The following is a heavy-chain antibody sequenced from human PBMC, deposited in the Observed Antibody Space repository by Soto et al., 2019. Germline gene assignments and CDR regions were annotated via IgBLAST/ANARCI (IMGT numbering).Heavy chain of an antibody. CDR3: ARGWGYDSTDYYYAY. Sequence: QVQLVQSGAEVRKPGSSVRVSCKASGGSFNRHTISWVRQAPGQGLDWMGGIIPIFGTANHAQKFQGRVTIIADESTSTVYMELSSLRSDDTAICYCARGWGYDSTDYYYAYWGQGTLVIVSS. V-gene: IGHV1-69*01. CDR1: GGSFNRHT. D-gene: IGHD3-22*01. J-gene: IGHJ4*02. CDR2: IIPIFGTA.